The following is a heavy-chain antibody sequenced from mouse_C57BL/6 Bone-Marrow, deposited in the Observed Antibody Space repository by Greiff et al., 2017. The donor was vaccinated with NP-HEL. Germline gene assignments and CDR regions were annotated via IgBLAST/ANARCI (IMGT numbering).Heavy chain of an antibody. D-gene: IGHD4-1*01. CDR3: AREPGTRAMDY. V-gene: IGHV5-4*01. CDR2: ISDGGSYT. CDR1: GFTFSSYA. Sequence: EVKLLESGGGLVKPGGSLKLSCAASGFTFSSYAMSWVRQTPEKRLEWVATISDGGSYTYYPDNVKGRFTISRDNAKNNLYLQMSHLKSEDTAMYYCAREPGTRAMDYWGQGTSVTVSS. J-gene: IGHJ4*01.